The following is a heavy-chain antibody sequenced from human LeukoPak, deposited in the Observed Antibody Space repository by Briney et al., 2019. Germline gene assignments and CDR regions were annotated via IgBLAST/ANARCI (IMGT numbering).Heavy chain of an antibody. D-gene: IGHD4-17*01. J-gene: IGHJ4*02. CDR1: GFTFSSYT. V-gene: IGHV3-23*01. Sequence: QPGASLRPSRAASGFTFSSYTMTWVRQAPGMGLEWVSAISGSGASTYYADSVKGRCTISRDNSEDTLYLQMNSLSADDTAVYYCANRDYVGYFDYWGQGTLVTVSS. CDR3: ANRDYVGYFDY. CDR2: ISGSGAST.